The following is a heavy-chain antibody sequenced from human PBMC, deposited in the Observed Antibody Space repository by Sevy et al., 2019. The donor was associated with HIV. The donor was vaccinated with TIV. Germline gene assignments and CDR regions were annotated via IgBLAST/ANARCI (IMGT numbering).Heavy chain of an antibody. D-gene: IGHD7-27*01. J-gene: IGHJ6*02. CDR3: ARAWGRINRMDV. Sequence: GGSLRLSCAASGFTFSSYWMHWVRQALGKGLVWVSRINSDGSSTSYADSVKGRFTISRDNAKNTLYLQMNSLRAEDTAVYYCARAWGRINRMDVWGQGTTVTVSS. CDR2: INSDGSST. V-gene: IGHV3-74*01. CDR1: GFTFSSYW.